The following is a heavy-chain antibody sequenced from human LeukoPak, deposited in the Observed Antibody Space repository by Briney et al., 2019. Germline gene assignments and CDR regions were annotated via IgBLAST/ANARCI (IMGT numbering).Heavy chain of an antibody. CDR3: ATYRQVLLPFES. J-gene: IGHJ4*02. CDR2: ISGSGGST. Sequence: ETLSLTCAVSGGSLSKTNWWSWVRQAPGKGLEWVSAISGSGGSTYYADSVKGRFTISRDNSKNTLYLQMNSLRAEDTAIYYCATYRQVLLPFESWGQGTLVTVSS. D-gene: IGHD2-8*02. V-gene: IGHV3-23*01. CDR1: GGSLSKTNW.